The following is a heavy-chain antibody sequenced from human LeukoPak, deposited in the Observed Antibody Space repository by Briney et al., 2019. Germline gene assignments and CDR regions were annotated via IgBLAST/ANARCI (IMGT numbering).Heavy chain of an antibody. J-gene: IGHJ5*02. CDR1: GFTFSSYR. CDR2: IKQDGSEK. V-gene: IGHV3-7*01. CDR3: ARGVVAARNWFDP. Sequence: RPGGSLRLSCAASGFTFSSYRMSWVRQAPGKGLEWVANIKQDGSEKYYVDSVKGRFTISRDNAKNSLYLQMNSLRAEDTAVYYCARGVVAARNWFDPWGQGTLVTVSS. D-gene: IGHD2-15*01.